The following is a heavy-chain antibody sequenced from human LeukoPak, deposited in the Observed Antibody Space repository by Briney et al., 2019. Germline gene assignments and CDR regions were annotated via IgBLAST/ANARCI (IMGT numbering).Heavy chain of an antibody. V-gene: IGHV3-21*01. CDR2: ISSSSSYI. J-gene: IGHJ3*02. D-gene: IGHD2-2*01. CDR1: GSTFSRYS. Sequence: GGSLRLSCAASGSTFSRYSMNWVRQAPGKGLEWVSSISSSSSYIYYADSLKGRFTISRDNAKNSLYLQMNSLRAEDTAVYYCASSCSSTSCLSDAFDIWGQGTMVTVSS. CDR3: ASSCSSTSCLSDAFDI.